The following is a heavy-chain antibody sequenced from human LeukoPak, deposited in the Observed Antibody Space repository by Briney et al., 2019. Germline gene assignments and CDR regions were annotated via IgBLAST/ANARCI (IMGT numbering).Heavy chain of an antibody. CDR3: ARDIAAAGRVLDY. V-gene: IGHV3-33*01. J-gene: IGHJ4*02. Sequence: SGGSLRFSCAASAFTFSSYGMLWVRPGPGNGWMGVAVIWYDGSNKSYADSVKVRFTISRDNSKNTLYLQMNSLRAEDTAVYYCARDIAAAGRVLDYWGQGTLVTVSS. CDR1: AFTFSSYG. CDR2: IWYDGSNK. D-gene: IGHD6-13*01.